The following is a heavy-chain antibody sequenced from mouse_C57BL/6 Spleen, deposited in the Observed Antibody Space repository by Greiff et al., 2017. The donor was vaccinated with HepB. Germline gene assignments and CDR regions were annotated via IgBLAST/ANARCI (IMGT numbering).Heavy chain of an antibody. CDR2: IYPGDGDT. V-gene: IGHV1-82*01. D-gene: IGHD1-1*01. J-gene: IGHJ3*01. CDR1: GYAFSSSW. CDR3: ARSDYYGSSLFAY. Sequence: QVQLKESGPELVKPGASVKISCKASGYAFSSSWMNWVKQRPGKGLEWIGRIYPGDGDTNYNGKFKGKATLTADKSSSTAYMQLSSLTSEDSAVYFGARSDYYGSSLFAYWGKGTLVTVSA.